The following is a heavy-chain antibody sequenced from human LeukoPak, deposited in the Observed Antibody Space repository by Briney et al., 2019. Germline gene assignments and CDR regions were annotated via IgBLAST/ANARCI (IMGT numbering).Heavy chain of an antibody. D-gene: IGHD2-15*01. CDR3: ARDYSFDY. Sequence: SVKVSCKASGGTFSSYTISGVRQAPGQGVEWMGRIIPILGIANYAQKFQGRVTITADKSTSTAYMELSSLRSEDTAVYYCARDYSFDYWGQGTLVTVSS. J-gene: IGHJ4*02. CDR2: IIPILGIA. CDR1: GGTFSSYT. V-gene: IGHV1-69*04.